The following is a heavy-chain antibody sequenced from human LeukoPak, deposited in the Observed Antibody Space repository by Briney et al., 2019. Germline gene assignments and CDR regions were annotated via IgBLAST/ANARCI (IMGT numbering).Heavy chain of an antibody. D-gene: IGHD3-3*01. V-gene: IGHV4-59*01. J-gene: IGHJ4*02. CDR3: ARSFNYYDFWSGEGPNYDY. CDR1: GGSISSYY. CDR2: IYFSGST. Sequence: SETLSLTCTVSGGSISSYYWSWIRQPPGKGLEWIGYIYFSGSTNYNPSLKSRVTISLDTSKNQFSLKLSSVTAADTAVYYCARSFNYYDFWSGEGPNYDYWGQGTLVTVSS.